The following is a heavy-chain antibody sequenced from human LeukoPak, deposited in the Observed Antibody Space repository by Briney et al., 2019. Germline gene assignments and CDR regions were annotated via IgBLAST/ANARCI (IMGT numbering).Heavy chain of an antibody. CDR3: TTVLLWFGELSFDY. D-gene: IGHD3-10*01. V-gene: IGHV3-15*01. Sequence: GGSLRLSCAASGFTFSNAWMSWVRQAPGKGLEWVGRIKSKTEGGTTDYAAPVKGRFTISRDDSKNTLYLQMNSLKTEDTAVYYCTTVLLWFGELSFDYWGQGTLVTVSS. CDR2: IKSKTEGGTT. J-gene: IGHJ4*02. CDR1: GFTFSNAW.